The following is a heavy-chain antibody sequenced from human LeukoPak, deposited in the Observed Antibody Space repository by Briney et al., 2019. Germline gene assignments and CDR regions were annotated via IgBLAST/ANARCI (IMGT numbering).Heavy chain of an antibody. V-gene: IGHV3-48*04. CDR3: ARGGFDWLLFNYYYYMDV. CDR1: GFTFSPYS. CDR2: ISGDSNNI. Sequence: GGSLRLSCAASGFTFSPYSMNWVRQTPGKGLEWIAYISGDSNNIYYADSVKGRFTISRDNAKNSVYLHMSSLRAEDTAMYYCARGGFDWLLFNYYYYMDVWGKGTTVTISS. J-gene: IGHJ6*03. D-gene: IGHD3-9*01.